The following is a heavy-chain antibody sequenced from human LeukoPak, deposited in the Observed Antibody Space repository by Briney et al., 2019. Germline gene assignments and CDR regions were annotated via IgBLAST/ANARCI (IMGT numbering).Heavy chain of an antibody. CDR1: EYTFTNYD. J-gene: IGHJ4*02. CDR3: ARGPGCISTSCPYYFDY. Sequence: GASVTVSFTPSEYTFTNYDINGVGQASGQGLDWMGWMNPNSGNTGYAQKFQGRVTMTRNTSISTAYMELSSLSSEDTAVYYCARGPGCISTSCPYYFDYWGQGTLVTVSS. CDR2: MNPNSGNT. V-gene: IGHV1-8*01. D-gene: IGHD2-2*01.